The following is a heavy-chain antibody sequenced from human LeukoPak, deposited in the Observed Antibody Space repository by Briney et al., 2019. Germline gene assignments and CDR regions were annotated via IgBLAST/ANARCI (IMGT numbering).Heavy chain of an antibody. D-gene: IGHD4-17*01. CDR2: IYSGGST. V-gene: IGHV3-66*01. J-gene: IGHJ3*02. CDR3: ARYYGDYVGAFDI. CDR1: GFTVSSNY. Sequence: TGGSLRLSCAASGFTVSSNYMSWVRQAPGKGLEWVSVIYSGGSTYYADSVKGGFTISRDNSKNTLYLQMNSLRAEDTAVYYCARYYGDYVGAFDIWGQGTMVTVSS.